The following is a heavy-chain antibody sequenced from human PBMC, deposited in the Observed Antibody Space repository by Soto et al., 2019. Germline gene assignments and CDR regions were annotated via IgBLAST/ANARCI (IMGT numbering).Heavy chain of an antibody. Sequence: SETLSLTCTVSGGSVSSGEYCWTWLRQSPGKRLEGIAYIYYSGSSNYNPSLRSRATISVDTSKNQVSLTLTSMTAADAALYYCARSPNYYYYGLDVWGQGTAVTVSS. J-gene: IGHJ6*02. CDR2: IYYSGSS. CDR3: ARSPNYYYYGLDV. CDR1: GGSVSSGEYC. D-gene: IGHD3-10*01. V-gene: IGHV4-61*08.